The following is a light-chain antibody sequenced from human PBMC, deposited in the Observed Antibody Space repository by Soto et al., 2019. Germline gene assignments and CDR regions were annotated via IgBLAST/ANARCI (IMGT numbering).Light chain of an antibody. J-gene: IGLJ3*02. V-gene: IGLV1-44*01. CDR1: NSNIGSTS. CDR2: TDD. CDR3: AAWDETLNGLV. Sequence: QLVLTQPPSASGTPGQRVTISCSGSNSNIGSTSVNWYLQLPGTAPKLLISTDDQRPSGVPDRISGSKSGTSASLAISGLQSEDEADYYCAAWDETLNGLVFGGGTKLTVL.